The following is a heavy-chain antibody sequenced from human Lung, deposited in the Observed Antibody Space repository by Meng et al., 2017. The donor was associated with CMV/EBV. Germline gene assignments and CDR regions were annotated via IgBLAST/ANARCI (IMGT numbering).Heavy chain of an antibody. Sequence: SETLSLTCTISGGSFSSYYCSWIRQSPGKGLEWIGYVYYSGTTNYNPSFKSRIYISIDTSKNRFSLELSSVTAADTAVYYCARGNYYYGLDVWGQGTTVXVSS. CDR1: GGSFSSYY. CDR2: VYYSGTT. J-gene: IGHJ6*02. CDR3: ARGNYYYGLDV. V-gene: IGHV4-59*01.